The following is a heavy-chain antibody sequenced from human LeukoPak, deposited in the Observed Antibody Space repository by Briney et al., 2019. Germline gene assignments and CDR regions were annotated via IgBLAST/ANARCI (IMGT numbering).Heavy chain of an antibody. CDR1: GYSTSSGYY. CDR3: ARRPGGGSSWYNY. CDR2: IYHSGST. V-gene: IGHV4-38-2*01. Sequence: SETLSLTCAVSGYSTSSGYYWGRIRQPPGKGLEWIGSIYHSGSTYYNPSLKSRVTISVDTSKNQFSLKLSSVTAADTAVYYCARRPGGGSSWYNYWGQGTLVTVSS. D-gene: IGHD6-13*01. J-gene: IGHJ4*02.